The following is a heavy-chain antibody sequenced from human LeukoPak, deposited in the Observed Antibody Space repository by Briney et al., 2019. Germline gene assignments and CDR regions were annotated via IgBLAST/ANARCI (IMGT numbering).Heavy chain of an antibody. CDR2: IYHSGST. D-gene: IGHD5-18*01. CDR1: GHSISGDYY. Sequence: SETLSLTCTVSGHSISGDYYWGWIRPPPGKGLEWIGSIYHSGSTYYNPSLKSRVTISVDTSKNQFSLKVNSVTAADTAVYYCARGARGYNYDWGQGTLVTVSS. CDR3: ARGARGYNYD. V-gene: IGHV4-38-2*02. J-gene: IGHJ4*02.